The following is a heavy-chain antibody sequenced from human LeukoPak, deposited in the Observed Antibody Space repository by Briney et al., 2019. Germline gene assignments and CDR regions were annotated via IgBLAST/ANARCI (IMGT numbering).Heavy chain of an antibody. J-gene: IGHJ4*02. V-gene: IGHV3-23*01. CDR1: GFTVSSNY. CDR2: ISGSGSGT. D-gene: IGHD3-10*01. Sequence: GGSLRLSCAASGFTVSSNYMSWVRQAPGKGLEWVSGISGSGSGTYYADSVRGRFTISRDNSKNTLYLQMNSLRAEDTAVYYCAKDPYYTSGSHDDWGQGTLVTVSS. CDR3: AKDPYYTSGSHDD.